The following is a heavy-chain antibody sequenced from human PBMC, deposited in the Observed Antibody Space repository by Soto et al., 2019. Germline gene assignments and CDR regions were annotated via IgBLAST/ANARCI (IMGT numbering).Heavy chain of an antibody. CDR1: GGTFSSYT. CDR2: IIPILGIA. D-gene: IGHD3-22*01. CDR3: AAAVDYYDSSGPYGD. J-gene: IGHJ4*02. Sequence: QVQLVQSGAEVKKPGSSVKVSCKASGGTFSSYTISWVRQAPGQGLEWMGRIIPILGIANYAQKFQGRVTSTADKSTSTAYMELSSLRSEDTAVYYCAAAVDYYDSSGPYGDWGQGTLVTVSS. V-gene: IGHV1-69*02.